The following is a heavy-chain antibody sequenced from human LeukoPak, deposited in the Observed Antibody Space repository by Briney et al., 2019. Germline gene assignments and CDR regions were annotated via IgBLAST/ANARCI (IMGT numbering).Heavy chain of an antibody. CDR3: ARGYSYGKIGFDY. CDR1: GYTFTSYY. J-gene: IGHJ4*02. D-gene: IGHD5-18*01. V-gene: IGHV1-69*13. CDR2: IIPIFGTA. Sequence: SVKVSCKASGYTFTSYYMHWVRQAPGQGLEWMGGIIPIFGTANYAQKFQGRVTITADESTSTAYMELSSLRSEDTAVYYCARGYSYGKIGFDYWGQGTLVTVSS.